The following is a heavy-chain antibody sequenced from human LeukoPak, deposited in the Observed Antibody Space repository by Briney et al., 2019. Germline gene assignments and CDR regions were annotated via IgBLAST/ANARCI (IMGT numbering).Heavy chain of an antibody. D-gene: IGHD6-19*01. Sequence: GGSLRLSCAASGFTFSSYAMSWVRQAPGKGLEWVSRTNGGGGSTYYAESVQGRFTISRDNSKNMVFLQMDSLRVEDTAVYHCARDDAVAGGYLDYWGQGTLVTVSS. J-gene: IGHJ4*02. CDR2: TNGGGGST. V-gene: IGHV3-23*01. CDR1: GFTFSSYA. CDR3: ARDDAVAGGYLDY.